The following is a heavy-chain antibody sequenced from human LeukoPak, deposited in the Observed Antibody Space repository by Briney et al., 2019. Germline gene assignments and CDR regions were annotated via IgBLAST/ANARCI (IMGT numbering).Heavy chain of an antibody. D-gene: IGHD6-13*01. CDR2: IYYSGRT. V-gene: IGHV4-59*01. CDR1: GDSISSYY. Sequence: SETLSLTCTVSGDSISSYYWSWIRQPPGKGLERIGYIYYSGRTNYNPSLKSRVTISVDTSKKQFSLKLSSVTAADTAVYYCARGGYGSTMDVWGHGTTVTVSS. J-gene: IGHJ6*02. CDR3: ARGGYGSTMDV.